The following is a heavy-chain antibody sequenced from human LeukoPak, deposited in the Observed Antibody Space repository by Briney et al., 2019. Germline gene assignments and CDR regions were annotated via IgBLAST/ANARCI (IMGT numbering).Heavy chain of an antibody. CDR2: IRYDGINK. D-gene: IGHD2-2*01. CDR1: GFTFSSYG. J-gene: IGHJ4*02. CDR3: AKVAIVVVPADRFDY. Sequence: PGGFLRLSCAASGFTFSSYGMHWVRQAPGKGLEWVAFIRYDGINKYYADSVKGRFTISRDNSKNTLYLQMNSLTPEDTAVYYCAKVAIVVVPADRFDYWGQGALVTVSS. V-gene: IGHV3-30*02.